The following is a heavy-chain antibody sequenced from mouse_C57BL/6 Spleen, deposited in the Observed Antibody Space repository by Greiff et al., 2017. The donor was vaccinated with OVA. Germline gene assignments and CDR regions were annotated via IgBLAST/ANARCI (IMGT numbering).Heavy chain of an antibody. V-gene: IGHV1-82*01. CDR2: IYPGDGDT. J-gene: IGHJ4*01. Sequence: VQLQQSGPELVKPGASVKISCKASGYAFSSSWMNWVKQRPGKGLEWIGRIYPGDGDTNYNGKFKGKATLTADKSSSTAYMQLSSLTSEDSAVYFCAYYYGSSPYAMDYWGQGTSVTVSS. D-gene: IGHD1-1*01. CDR3: AYYYGSSPYAMDY. CDR1: GYAFSSSW.